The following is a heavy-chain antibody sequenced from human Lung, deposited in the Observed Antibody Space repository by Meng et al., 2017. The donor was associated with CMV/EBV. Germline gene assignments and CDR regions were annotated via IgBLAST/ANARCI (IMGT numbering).Heavy chain of an antibody. J-gene: IGHJ4*02. Sequence: GESXKISCADSGFTFSSYLMSWVRQAPGKGLEWVANINEDGSAKYYVDSVKGRFTISRDNAKKALYLQMNSMTAEDTAVYYCAGEQWLHASIDHWGQGNRVTGAS. CDR1: GFTFSSYL. D-gene: IGHD5-12*01. CDR2: INEDGSAK. CDR3: AGEQWLHASIDH. V-gene: IGHV3-7*01.